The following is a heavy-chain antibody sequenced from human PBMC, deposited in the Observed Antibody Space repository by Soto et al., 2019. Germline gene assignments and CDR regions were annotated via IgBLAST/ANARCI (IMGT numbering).Heavy chain of an antibody. Sequence: GGSLRLSCAASGFTFSSYGMHWVRQAPGKGLEWVAVIWYDGSNKYYADSVKGRFTISRDNSKNTLYLQMNSLRAEDTAVYYCARDTTPKKDYGMDVWGQGTTVTVSS. CDR2: IWYDGSNK. V-gene: IGHV3-33*01. J-gene: IGHJ6*02. D-gene: IGHD1-26*01. CDR1: GFTFSSYG. CDR3: ARDTTPKKDYGMDV.